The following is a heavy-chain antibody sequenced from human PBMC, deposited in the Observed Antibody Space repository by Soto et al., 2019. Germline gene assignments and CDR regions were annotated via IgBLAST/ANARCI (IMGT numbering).Heavy chain of an antibody. D-gene: IGHD5-18*01. Sequence: GEYLKISCKGSGYSFTSYWIGWVRQMPGKGLEWMGIIYPGDSDTRYSPSFQGPVTISPDKSVSTAYLQWSSPKASDTAMYYCARLKDTDMVLPYYYYYGMDVWGQGTTVTVSS. CDR3: ARLKDTDMVLPYYYYYGMDV. J-gene: IGHJ6*02. CDR1: GYSFTSYW. CDR2: IYPGDSDT. V-gene: IGHV5-51*01.